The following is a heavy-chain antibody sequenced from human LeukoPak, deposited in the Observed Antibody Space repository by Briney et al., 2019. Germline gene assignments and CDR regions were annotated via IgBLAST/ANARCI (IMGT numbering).Heavy chain of an antibody. CDR3: ARLKFYDSTGYSPGYYMDV. Sequence: SETLSLTCTVSGGSIISNYWSWIRQSAGTGLEWIGRIYGSGITDYNPSLKSRVTMSLDTSRKQFSLRLTSVTAADTAVYYCARLKFYDSTGYSPGYYMDVWGKATRVSVFS. V-gene: IGHV4-4*07. D-gene: IGHD3-22*01. J-gene: IGHJ6*03. CDR2: IYGSGIT. CDR1: GGSIISNY.